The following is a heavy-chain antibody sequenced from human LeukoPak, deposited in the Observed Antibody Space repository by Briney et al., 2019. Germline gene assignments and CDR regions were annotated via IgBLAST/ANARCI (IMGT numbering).Heavy chain of an antibody. Sequence: GGSLRLSCAASGFTFSSYGMHWVRQAPGKGLEWVAFIRYDGSNKYYADSVKGRFTISRDNSKNTLYLQMNSLRAEGTAVYYCARVSRGPHPYYYDSSGYMDYWGQGTLVTVSS. J-gene: IGHJ4*02. CDR3: ARVSRGPHPYYYDSSGYMDY. CDR2: IRYDGSNK. V-gene: IGHV3-30*02. D-gene: IGHD3-22*01. CDR1: GFTFSSYG.